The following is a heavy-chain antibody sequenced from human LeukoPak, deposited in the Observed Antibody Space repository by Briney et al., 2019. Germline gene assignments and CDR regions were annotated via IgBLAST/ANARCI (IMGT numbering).Heavy chain of an antibody. J-gene: IGHJ4*02. CDR1: GGTFSSYA. CDR2: IIPIFGTA. D-gene: IGHD3-10*01. CDR3: ATMVRGVTGYRY. V-gene: IGHV1-69*13. Sequence: GASVKVSCKASGGTFSSYAISWVRQAPGQGLEWMGGIIPIFGTANYAQKFQGRVTITADESTSTAYMELSSLRSEDTAVYYCATMVRGVTGYRYWGQGTLVTVSS.